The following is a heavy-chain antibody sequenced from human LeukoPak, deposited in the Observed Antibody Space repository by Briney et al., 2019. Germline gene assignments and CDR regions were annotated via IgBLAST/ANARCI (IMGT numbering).Heavy chain of an antibody. CDR3: ARRSYYGSGSYEDY. CDR1: GDTFSRYD. D-gene: IGHD3-10*01. CDR2: IASRGGST. J-gene: IGHJ4*02. Sequence: ASVKVSCKASGDTFSRYDIHWLRQAPGQGLEWMGSIASRGGSTRYAQKFQGRVTLTRDTSTTTLNMEMSGLRSEDTAVYYCARRSYYGSGSYEDYWGQGTLVTVSS. V-gene: IGHV1-46*01.